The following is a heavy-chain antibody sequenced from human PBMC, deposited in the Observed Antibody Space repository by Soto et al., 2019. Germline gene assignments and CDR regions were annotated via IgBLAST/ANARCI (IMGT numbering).Heavy chain of an antibody. J-gene: IGHJ4*02. CDR3: ARHTPAISISDH. Sequence: SETLSLTCTVSGGSISSGGYYWSWIRQHPGKGLEWIGSIYYSGSTYYNPSLKSRVTISVDTSKNQFSLKLSSVTAADTAVYYCARHTPAISISDHWGQGTLVTVSS. CDR1: GGSISSGGYY. D-gene: IGHD2-15*01. CDR2: IYYSGST. V-gene: IGHV4-39*01.